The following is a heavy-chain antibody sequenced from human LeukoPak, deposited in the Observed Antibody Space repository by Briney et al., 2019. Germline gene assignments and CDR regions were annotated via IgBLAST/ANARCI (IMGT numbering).Heavy chain of an antibody. J-gene: IGHJ4*02. CDR1: GGSISSYY. D-gene: IGHD6-6*01. CDR2: FHYGGST. Sequence: PSETLSPTCTVSGGSISSYYWSWIRQPPGKGLEWIGYFHYGGSTNYNPSLKSRVTISVDTSKNQFSPKLSSVTAADTAVYYCARLGDSSSRLYYFDYWGQGTLVTVSS. V-gene: IGHV4-59*08. CDR3: ARLGDSSSRLYYFDY.